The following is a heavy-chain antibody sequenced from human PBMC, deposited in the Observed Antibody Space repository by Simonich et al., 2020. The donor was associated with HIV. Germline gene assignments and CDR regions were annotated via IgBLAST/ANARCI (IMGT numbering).Heavy chain of an antibody. J-gene: IGHJ4*02. CDR3: ARATAVAGRGGYFDY. CDR1: GFTVSSNY. CDR2: IYSGGST. Sequence: EVQLVESGGGLIQPGGSLRLSCAASGFTVSSNYMSWVRQAPGKGLGLVSVIYSGGSTYHAGSVKGRFTISRDNSRNTLYLQINSLRAEDTAVYYCARATAVAGRGGYFDYWGQGTLVTVSS. V-gene: IGHV3-53*01. D-gene: IGHD6-19*01.